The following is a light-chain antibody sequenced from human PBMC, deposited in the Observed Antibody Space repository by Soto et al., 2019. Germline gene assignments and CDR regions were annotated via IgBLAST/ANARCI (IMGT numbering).Light chain of an antibody. Sequence: DIVMTQSPDSLSVSLGERATINCKSSQTVFHTTYNKDFLAWYQQKAGQPPKLLFSWASTRDSGVPARFSGGGSGTDFSLTISSLQPEDVAVYYCQQYYSSVTFGQGTKLEIK. V-gene: IGKV4-1*01. CDR3: QQYYSSVT. CDR1: QTVFHTTYNKDF. CDR2: WAS. J-gene: IGKJ2*01.